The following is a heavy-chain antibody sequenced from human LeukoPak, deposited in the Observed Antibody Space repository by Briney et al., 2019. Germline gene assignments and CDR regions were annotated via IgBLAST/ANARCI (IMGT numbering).Heavy chain of an antibody. Sequence: ASVKVSCKASGYTFTGYYMHWVRHAPGQGLGLMGWINPNSGGTNYAQKFQGRVTMTRDTSISTAYMELSRLRSDDTAVYYCARSMVRGVIPDYWGQGTLVTVSS. D-gene: IGHD3-10*01. V-gene: IGHV1-2*02. CDR3: ARSMVRGVIPDY. CDR2: INPNSGGT. CDR1: GYTFTGYY. J-gene: IGHJ4*02.